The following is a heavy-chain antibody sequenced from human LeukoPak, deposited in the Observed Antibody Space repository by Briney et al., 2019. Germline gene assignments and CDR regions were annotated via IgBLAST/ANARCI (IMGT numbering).Heavy chain of an antibody. D-gene: IGHD3-16*01. CDR3: ARDTYAPHPYFDY. Sequence: SVKVSCKASGGTFSSYAISWVRQAPGQGLEWTGGIIPIFGTANYAQKFQGRVTITTDESTSTAYMELSSLRSEDTAVYYCARDTYAPHPYFDYWGQGTLVTVSS. J-gene: IGHJ4*02. CDR2: IIPIFGTA. V-gene: IGHV1-69*05. CDR1: GGTFSSYA.